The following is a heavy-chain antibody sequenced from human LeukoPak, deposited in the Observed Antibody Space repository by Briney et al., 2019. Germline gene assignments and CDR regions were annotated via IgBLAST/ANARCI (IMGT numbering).Heavy chain of an antibody. CDR3: AREGLITIIRGLNFGY. CDR2: IQISGST. CDR1: GGSISSYY. Sequence: PSETLSLTCTVSGGSISSYYCSWIRQPAGKGLEWIGRIQISGSTNYNPSLKSRVTMSVDTSKNQFSLKLTSVTAADTAVYYCAREGLITIIRGLNFGYWGQGTLVSVSS. V-gene: IGHV4-4*07. J-gene: IGHJ4*02. D-gene: IGHD3-10*01.